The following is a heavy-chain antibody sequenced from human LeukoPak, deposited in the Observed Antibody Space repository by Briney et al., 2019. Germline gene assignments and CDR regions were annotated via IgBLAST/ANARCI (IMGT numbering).Heavy chain of an antibody. CDR2: IYDSGTT. Sequence: SETLSLTCTVSGDSTSSSTYYWDWIRQAPWKGLEWIGNIYDSGTTHYNPSLKSRVTISGDTSKNQFSLKLNSVAAADTAIYYCATHRRSGSGGSENAFEIWGQGTMVTVSS. CDR3: ATHRRSGSGGSENAFEI. D-gene: IGHD5-12*01. CDR1: GDSTSSSTYY. V-gene: IGHV4-39*01. J-gene: IGHJ3*02.